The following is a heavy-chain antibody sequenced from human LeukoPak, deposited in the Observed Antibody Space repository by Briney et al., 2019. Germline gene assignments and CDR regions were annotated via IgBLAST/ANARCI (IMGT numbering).Heavy chain of an antibody. J-gene: IGHJ6*02. CDR1: GGSVSGYY. CDR3: ASDKRGYSFGPPLYGMDV. V-gene: IGHV4-59*02. D-gene: IGHD5-18*01. CDR2: MSYSGST. Sequence: SETLSLTCTVSGGSVSGYYCNWIRQPPGKGLEWIGYMSYSGSTNYNPSLKSRVTISVDTSKNQFSLKLSSVTAADTAVYYCASDKRGYSFGPPLYGMDVWGQGTTVTVSS.